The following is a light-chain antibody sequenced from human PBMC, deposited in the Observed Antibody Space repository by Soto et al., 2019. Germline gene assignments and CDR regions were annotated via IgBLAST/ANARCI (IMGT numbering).Light chain of an antibody. V-gene: IGLV2-14*01. Sequence: QSVLTQPASVSGSPGQSITISCTGTSSDVGGSNYVSWYQQHPGKAPKLMIYDVSDRPSGVSNRFSGSKSGNTASLTISGLQAEDEADYYCSSYTSSSPYVFGTGTKVTVL. CDR2: DVS. J-gene: IGLJ1*01. CDR1: SSDVGGSNY. CDR3: SSYTSSSPYV.